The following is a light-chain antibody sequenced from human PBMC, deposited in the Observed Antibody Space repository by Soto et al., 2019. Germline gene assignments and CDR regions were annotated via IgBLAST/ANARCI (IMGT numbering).Light chain of an antibody. CDR3: SSYTSSSRNV. CDR2: DVS. J-gene: IGLJ1*01. V-gene: IGLV2-14*01. Sequence: QSALTQPASVSGSPGQSITISCTGTSSDVGGYNYVSWYQQHPGKAPKLMIYDVSNRPSGVSNRLSGSKSGNTASLTISGLQAEDEADYYCSSYTSSSRNVFGTGTKVTVL. CDR1: SSDVGGYNY.